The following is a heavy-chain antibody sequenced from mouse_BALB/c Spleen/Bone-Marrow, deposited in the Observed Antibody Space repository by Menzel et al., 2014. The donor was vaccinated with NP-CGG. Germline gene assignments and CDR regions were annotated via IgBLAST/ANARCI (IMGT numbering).Heavy chain of an antibody. Sequence: QVQLQQSGAELVRSGSSVKMSCKASGYTFTSYRMHWVKQTPGQGLEWIGNIYPGNGPTNYNQRFKGKATLTADASSSTDYMQISSLTSEDSAVYFCSREADGYYGDYVMDYWGQGTSVTVSS. CDR2: IYPGNGPT. CDR1: GYTFTSYR. J-gene: IGHJ4*01. D-gene: IGHD2-3*01. CDR3: SREADGYYGDYVMDY. V-gene: IGHV1-12*01.